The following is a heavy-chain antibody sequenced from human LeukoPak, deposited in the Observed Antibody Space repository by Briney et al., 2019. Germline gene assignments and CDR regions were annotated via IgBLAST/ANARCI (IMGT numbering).Heavy chain of an antibody. V-gene: IGHV3-11*01. CDR3: AKSSYCISITCYGRAFEI. Sequence: GGSLRLSCAASGFTFSDYYISWIRQAPGKGLEWLSYISGSGNTIYYADSVKGRFTISRDNAKQSVYLEMNSLRAEDTAVYYCAKSSYCISITCYGRAFEIWGQGTMVTVSS. J-gene: IGHJ3*02. CDR2: ISGSGNTI. D-gene: IGHD2-2*01. CDR1: GFTFSDYY.